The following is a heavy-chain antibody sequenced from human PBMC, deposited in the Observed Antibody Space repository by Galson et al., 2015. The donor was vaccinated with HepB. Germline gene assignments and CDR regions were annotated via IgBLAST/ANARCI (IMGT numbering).Heavy chain of an antibody. Sequence: SVKVSCKASGYTFTGYYMHWVRQAPGQGLEWMGWINPNSGGTNYAQKFQGWVTMTRDTSISTAYMELSRLRSDDTAVYYCAREGAVAGGYGFDYWGQGTLVTVSS. V-gene: IGHV1-2*04. CDR3: AREGAVAGGYGFDY. J-gene: IGHJ4*02. D-gene: IGHD6-19*01. CDR2: INPNSGGT. CDR1: GYTFTGYY.